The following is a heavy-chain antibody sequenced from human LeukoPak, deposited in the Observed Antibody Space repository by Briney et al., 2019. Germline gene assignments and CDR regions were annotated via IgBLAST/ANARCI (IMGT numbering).Heavy chain of an antibody. CDR1: GFTFSGSA. CDR2: IDKKDKGYATAT. D-gene: IGHD1-26*01. CDR3: TRDSGTYNWFDP. Sequence: GGSLKLSCAASGFTFSGSAIHWVRQSSGKGLEWVGQIDKKDKGYATATAYAASVKGRFTISSDDSINTAYLQMKSLKTEDTALYYCTRDSGTYNWFDPWGQGTLVTVSS. J-gene: IGHJ5*02. V-gene: IGHV3-73*01.